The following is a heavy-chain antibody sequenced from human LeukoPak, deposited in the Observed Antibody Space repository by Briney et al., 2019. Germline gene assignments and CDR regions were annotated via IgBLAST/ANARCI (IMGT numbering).Heavy chain of an antibody. D-gene: IGHD1-26*01. CDR2: ITTRGATT. CDR1: GFTFSSYG. J-gene: IGHJ3*01. Sequence: GGSLRLSCAASGFTFSSYGMHWVRQAPGKGLEWVSGITTRGATTYYADSVKGRFTISRDDSKNTLYLQMNSLRAEDTAVYYCAKDHIGTYADAFDVWGQGTMVTVSS. CDR3: AKDHIGTYADAFDV. V-gene: IGHV3-23*01.